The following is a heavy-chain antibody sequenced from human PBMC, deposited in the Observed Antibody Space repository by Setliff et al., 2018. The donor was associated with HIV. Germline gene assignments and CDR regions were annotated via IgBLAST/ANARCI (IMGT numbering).Heavy chain of an antibody. J-gene: IGHJ3*02. CDR1: GGTFSSYG. CDR2: IIPIFGTR. D-gene: IGHD4-17*01. CDR3: ARFDHYGDYGRIGDAFDI. V-gene: IGHV1-69*13. Sequence: SVKVSCKASGGTFSSYGISWVRQAPGQGLEWIGGIIPIFGTRNYAQKFQDRVTITADELTSTAYMELSSLRAEDTAVYYCARFDHYGDYGRIGDAFDIWGQGTMVTVSS.